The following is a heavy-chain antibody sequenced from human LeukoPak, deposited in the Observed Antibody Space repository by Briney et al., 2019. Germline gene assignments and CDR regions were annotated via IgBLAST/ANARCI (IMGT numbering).Heavy chain of an antibody. J-gene: IGHJ3*02. V-gene: IGHV3-23*01. Sequence: GGSLRLSCAASGFTFSSYAMSWVRQAPGKGLEWVSAISGSGGSTYYADSVKGRFTISRDNSKNTLYLQMNSLRAEDTAVYYCAKFTYSSGWYVGAFDIWGQGTMVTVSS. CDR2: ISGSGGST. CDR3: AKFTYSSGWYVGAFDI. CDR1: GFTFSSYA. D-gene: IGHD6-19*01.